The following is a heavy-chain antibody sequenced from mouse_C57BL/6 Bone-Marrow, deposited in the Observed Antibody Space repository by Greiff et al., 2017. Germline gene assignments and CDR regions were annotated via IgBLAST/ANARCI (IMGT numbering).Heavy chain of an antibody. CDR3: ARDGNHWYFDV. V-gene: IGHV1-81*01. J-gene: IGHJ1*03. Sequence: VQLQQSGAELARPGASVKLSCKASGYTFTSYGISWVKQRPGQGLEWIGEIYPRSGNTYYNEKFKGKATLTADKSSSTAYMELRSLTSEDSAVYFCARDGNHWYFDVWGTGTTVTVSS. CDR1: GYTFTSYG. CDR2: IYPRSGNT. D-gene: IGHD2-1*01.